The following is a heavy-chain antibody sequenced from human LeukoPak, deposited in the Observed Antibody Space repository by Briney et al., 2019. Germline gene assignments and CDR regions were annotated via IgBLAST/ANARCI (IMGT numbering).Heavy chain of an antibody. Sequence: SETLSLACAVYGGSFSDYYWSWLRQPPGKGLEWIGEINHSGNTYYNPSLKSRVTVSVDTSKNQFSLKLDSVTAADTAVYYCARTVGIVVIPGVQEDAYFDNWGQGTLVTVSS. D-gene: IGHD2-2*01. CDR1: GGSFSDYY. J-gene: IGHJ4*02. V-gene: IGHV4-34*01. CDR2: INHSGNT. CDR3: ARTVGIVVIPGVQEDAYFDN.